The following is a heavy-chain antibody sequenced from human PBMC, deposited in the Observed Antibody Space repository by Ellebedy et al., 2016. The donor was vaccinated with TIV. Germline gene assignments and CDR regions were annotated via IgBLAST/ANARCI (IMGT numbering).Heavy chain of an antibody. V-gene: IGHV3-9*01. CDR3: GKDGFGRSYLDS. CDR2: ITWNSGDI. CDR1: GFTFDDHP. D-gene: IGHD2-15*01. Sequence: GGSLRLXXAASGFTFDDHPMHWVRQAPGKGLEWVSGITWNSGDIGYADSVKGRFTISRDNAKNVSFLQMHTLRVEDTAVYYCGKDGFGRSYLDSWGQGTLVTVSS. J-gene: IGHJ4*03.